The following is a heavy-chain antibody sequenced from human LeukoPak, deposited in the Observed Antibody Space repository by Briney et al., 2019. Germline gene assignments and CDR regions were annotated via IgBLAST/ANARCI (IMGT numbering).Heavy chain of an antibody. D-gene: IGHD2-8*01. CDR2: IYYNGNT. CDR1: GLIVSNSY. CDR3: ARDPNGNLHFDY. J-gene: IGHJ4*02. Sequence: PGGSLRLSCAASGLIVSNSYMNWVRRAPGKGLEWVSVIYYNGNTFYADSVMGRFTISRDNSKNTLYLQMNSLRAEDTAVYYCARDPNGNLHFDYWGQGILVTVSS. V-gene: IGHV3-53*01.